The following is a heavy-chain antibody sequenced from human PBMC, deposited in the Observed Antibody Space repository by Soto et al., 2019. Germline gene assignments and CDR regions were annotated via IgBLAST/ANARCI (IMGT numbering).Heavy chain of an antibody. CDR2: ISGSGGST. V-gene: IGHV3-23*01. CDR1: GFTFSSYA. J-gene: IGHJ5*02. CDR3: AKTNYDFWSGYYRDPGWFDP. Sequence: GGSLRLSCAASGFTFSSYAMSWVRQAPGKGLEWVSAISGSGGSTYYADSVKGRFTISRDNSKNTLYLQMNSLRAEDTAVYYCAKTNYDFWSGYYRDPGWFDPWGQGTLVTVSS. D-gene: IGHD3-3*01.